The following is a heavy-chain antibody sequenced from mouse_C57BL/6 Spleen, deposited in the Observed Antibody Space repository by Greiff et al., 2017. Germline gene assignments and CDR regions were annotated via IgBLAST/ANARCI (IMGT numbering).Heavy chain of an antibody. CDR2: IDPETGGT. CDR1: GYTFTDYE. Sequence: VQLQQSGAELVRPGASVTLSCKASGYTFTDYEMHWVKQTPVHGLEWIGAIDPETGGTAYNQKFKGKAILTADKSSSTAYMELRSLTSEDSAVYYCTRGDGYFFMDYWGQGTSVTVSS. CDR3: TRGDGYFFMDY. V-gene: IGHV1-15*01. D-gene: IGHD2-3*01. J-gene: IGHJ4*01.